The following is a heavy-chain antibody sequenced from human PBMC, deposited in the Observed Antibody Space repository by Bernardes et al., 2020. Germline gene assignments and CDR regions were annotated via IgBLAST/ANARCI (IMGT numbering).Heavy chain of an antibody. J-gene: IGHJ6*03. D-gene: IGHD6-13*01. V-gene: IGHV3-53*01. CDR3: AMAPRGYNYMDV. CDR1: GFIVSSNS. Sequence: GGSLRLSCAVSGFIVSSNSLTWVRQAPGKGLEWVSVIHSSGNTYSADSVKDRFTMSRDSSKNTVYLQMNNLRAEDTAVYYCAMAPRGYNYMDVWGKGTTVTVSS. CDR2: IHSSGNT.